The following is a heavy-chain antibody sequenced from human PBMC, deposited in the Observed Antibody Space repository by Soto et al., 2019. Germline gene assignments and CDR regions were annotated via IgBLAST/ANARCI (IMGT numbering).Heavy chain of an antibody. CDR1: GFTFSSYA. CDR2: ISGSGGST. J-gene: IGHJ4*02. V-gene: IGHV3-23*01. CDR3: ANPPFGEFALGFDY. D-gene: IGHD3-10*01. Sequence: EVQLLESGGGLVQPGGSLRLSCAASGFTFSSYAMSWVRQAPGKGLEWVSAISGSGGSTYYADSVKGRFTISRDNSKTALCLQMNSLRAEDSAVYYCANPPFGEFALGFDYWGQGTLVTVSS.